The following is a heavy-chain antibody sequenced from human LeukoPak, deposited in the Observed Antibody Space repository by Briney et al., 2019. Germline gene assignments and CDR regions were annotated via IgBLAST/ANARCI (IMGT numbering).Heavy chain of an antibody. J-gene: IGHJ4*02. D-gene: IGHD1-14*01. CDR2: IYYSGST. Sequence: SETLSLTCTVSHASISSYYWSWVRQVPGKGLEWIGDIYYSGSTNYNPSLKSRVTISVDTSNNQFSLKLNSKTAADTAVYYCAAARMNSEFVCWGQGILVTVSS. CDR3: AAARMNSEFVC. CDR1: HASISSYY. V-gene: IGHV4-59*01.